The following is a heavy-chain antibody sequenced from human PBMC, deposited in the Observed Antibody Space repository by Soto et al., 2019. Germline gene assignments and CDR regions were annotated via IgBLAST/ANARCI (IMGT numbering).Heavy chain of an antibody. D-gene: IGHD6-13*01. Sequence: LRLSCAASGFTFSSYSMNWVRQAPGKGLEWVSSISSSSSYIYYADSVKGRFTISRDNAKNSLYLQMNSLRAEDTAVYYCARVTGGPYSSSWYTYYYYGMDVWGQGTTVTVSS. CDR2: ISSSSSYI. J-gene: IGHJ6*02. CDR1: GFTFSSYS. V-gene: IGHV3-21*01. CDR3: ARVTGGPYSSSWYTYYYYGMDV.